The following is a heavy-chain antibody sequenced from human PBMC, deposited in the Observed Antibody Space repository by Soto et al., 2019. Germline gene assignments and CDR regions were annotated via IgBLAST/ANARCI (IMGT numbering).Heavy chain of an antibody. Sequence: ASVKVSCKASGYTFTGYYMHWVRQAPGQGLEWMGWINPNSGGTNYAQKFQGRVTMTRDTSISTAYMELSRLRPDDTAVYYCARTTSYSSSWYFYYYGMDVWGQGTTVTVSS. CDR2: INPNSGGT. V-gene: IGHV1-2*02. CDR3: ARTTSYSSSWYFYYYGMDV. CDR1: GYTFTGYY. D-gene: IGHD6-13*01. J-gene: IGHJ6*02.